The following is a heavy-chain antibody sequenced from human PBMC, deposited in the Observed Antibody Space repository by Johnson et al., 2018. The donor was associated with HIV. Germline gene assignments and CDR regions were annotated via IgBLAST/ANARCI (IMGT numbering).Heavy chain of an antibody. D-gene: IGHD6-13*01. V-gene: IGHV3-23*04. CDR1: GFTFSSYA. Sequence: VQLVESGGGLVQPGGSLRLSCAASGFTFSSYAISWVRQAPGKGLEWVSSISAGGGSTFYADSVKGRFTISRDNSKNTLYLQMNSLRAEDTAIYYCAKIEYISSWKAFDIWGQGTMVTVSS. CDR2: ISAGGGST. J-gene: IGHJ3*02. CDR3: AKIEYISSWKAFDI.